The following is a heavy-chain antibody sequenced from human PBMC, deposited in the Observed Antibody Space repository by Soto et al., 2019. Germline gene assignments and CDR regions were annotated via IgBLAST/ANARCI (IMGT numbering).Heavy chain of an antibody. CDR3: AREDSSGYRFDY. Sequence: QVQLVQSGAEVKKPGSSVKVSCKVSGGTFSTYIITWVRQAPGHGLEWMGGIIPLFGAANYAQKFQGRVTITADKSTSTAYMELSSLRSEDTAFYYCAREDSSGYRFDYWGQGTLVTVS. CDR2: IIPLFGAA. V-gene: IGHV1-69*06. D-gene: IGHD3-22*01. J-gene: IGHJ4*02. CDR1: GGTFSTYI.